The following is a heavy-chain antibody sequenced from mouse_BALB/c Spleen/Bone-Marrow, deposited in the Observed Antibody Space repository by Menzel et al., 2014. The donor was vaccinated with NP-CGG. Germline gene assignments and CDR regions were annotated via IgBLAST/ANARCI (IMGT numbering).Heavy chain of an antibody. J-gene: IGHJ3*01. Sequence: EVKLMESGGGLVQPGGSLKLSCAASGFDFSRYWMTWVRQAPGKWLEWIGEINPDSSTINYTPSLKDKFIISRDNAKNTLYLQTSKVRSEDTALYYCAKNYYYGYVAYWGQGTLVTVSA. CDR2: INPDSSTI. CDR3: AKNYYYGYVAY. V-gene: IGHV4-1*02. CDR1: GFDFSRYW. D-gene: IGHD1-2*01.